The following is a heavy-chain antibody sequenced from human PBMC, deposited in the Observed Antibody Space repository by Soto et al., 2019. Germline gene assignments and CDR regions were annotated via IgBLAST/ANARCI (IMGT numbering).Heavy chain of an antibody. V-gene: IGHV4-30-4*01. J-gene: IGHJ4*02. Sequence: SETLSLTCTVSGGSISSGDYYWSWIRQPPGKGLEWIGYIYYSGGTYYNPSLRSRVTISVDTSKNQFSLKLSSVTAADTAVYYCARGFGYSYGLFDYWGQGTLVTVSS. D-gene: IGHD5-18*01. CDR3: ARGFGYSYGLFDY. CDR1: GGSISSGDYY. CDR2: IYYSGGT.